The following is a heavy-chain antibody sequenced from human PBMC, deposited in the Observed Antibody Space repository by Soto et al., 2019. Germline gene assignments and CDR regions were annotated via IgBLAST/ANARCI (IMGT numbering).Heavy chain of an antibody. CDR3: VRDTYFSDSSSYTRCFDF. V-gene: IGHV3-72*01. CDR2: SRNQANGYST. Sequence: EVQLVESGGSLVQPGRSLRLSCSVSGFTLSDHYIDWVRQAPGKGLEWVGRSRNQANGYSTIYAASVKGRFTTSRDDSKNLVYLQMESLRTEDTAVYYCVRDTYFSDSSSYTRCFDFWGQGALVTVSS. CDR1: GFTLSDHY. D-gene: IGHD3-22*01. J-gene: IGHJ4*02.